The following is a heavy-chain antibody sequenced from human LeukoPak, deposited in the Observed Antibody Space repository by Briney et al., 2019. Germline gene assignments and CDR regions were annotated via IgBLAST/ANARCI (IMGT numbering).Heavy chain of an antibody. D-gene: IGHD3-22*01. J-gene: IGHJ5*02. CDR3: ARDLLGLPKRDYYDSSGYPFDP. V-gene: IGHV1-69*13. CDR1: GGTFSSYA. CDR2: IIPIFGTA. Sequence: SVKVSCKASGGTFSSYAISWVRQAPGQGLEWMGGIIPIFGTANYAQKFQGRVTITADESTSTAYMELSSLRSEDTAVYYCARDLLGLPKRDYYDSSGYPFDPWGQGTLVTVSS.